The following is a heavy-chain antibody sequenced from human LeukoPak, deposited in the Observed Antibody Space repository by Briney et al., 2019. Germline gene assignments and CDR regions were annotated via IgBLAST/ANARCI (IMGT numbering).Heavy chain of an antibody. J-gene: IGHJ4*02. CDR3: ARDVRWLRFVFDH. Sequence: GGFLRNFCAGSGFTLSRYEMNLVRPAPGKGLEWVSYITRSGSAIYYADSVKGRFTVSRDNAKNSLYLQMNSLRDEDTAVYYCARDVRWLRFVFDHWGQGIPVTVSS. D-gene: IGHD5-12*01. V-gene: IGHV3-48*03. CDR2: ITRSGSAI. CDR1: GFTLSRYE.